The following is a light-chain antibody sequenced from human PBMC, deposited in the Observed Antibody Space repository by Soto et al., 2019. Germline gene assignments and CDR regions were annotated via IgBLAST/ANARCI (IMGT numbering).Light chain of an antibody. CDR3: HHSQSAPRS. V-gene: IGKV1-39*01. J-gene: IGKJ1*01. CDR1: QSISSY. CDR2: AAS. Sequence: DIQMTQSPSSLSASVGDRVTITCRASQSISSYLNWYQQKPGKAPKLLIYAASSLQSGVPSRFSGSGYGTEFTLAISSQQPEDYATYYCHHSQSAPRSFCQGRQVELK.